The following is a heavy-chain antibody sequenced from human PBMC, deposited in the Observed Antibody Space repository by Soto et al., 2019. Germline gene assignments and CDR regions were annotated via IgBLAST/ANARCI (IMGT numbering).Heavy chain of an antibody. D-gene: IGHD3-3*01. CDR1: GFTFGDYA. Sequence: PGGSLRLSCTASGFTFGDYAMSWFCQAPGKGLEWVGFIRSKAQGGTTEYAASVKGRITISRDDSKSIAYLQMNSLKTEDTAVYYCTRGYNFPLYGMDVWGQGTTVTVSS. V-gene: IGHV3-49*03. CDR2: IRSKAQGGTT. J-gene: IGHJ6*02. CDR3: TRGYNFPLYGMDV.